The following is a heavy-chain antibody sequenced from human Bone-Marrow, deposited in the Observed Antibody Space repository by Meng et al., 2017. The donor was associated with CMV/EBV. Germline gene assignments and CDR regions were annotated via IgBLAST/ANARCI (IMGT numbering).Heavy chain of an antibody. D-gene: IGHD2-15*01. CDR2: IVPVVGIP. CDR1: GDTFSTYA. J-gene: IGHJ4*02. Sequence: SVKVSCKASGDTFSTYAISWVRQAPGQGLEWLGRIVPVVGIPNYSQKVQGRVTISADKSTSTAYMELSSLRSEDTAVYYCHVVIFDYWGQGTLVTVYS. V-gene: IGHV1-69*04. CDR3: HVVIFDY.